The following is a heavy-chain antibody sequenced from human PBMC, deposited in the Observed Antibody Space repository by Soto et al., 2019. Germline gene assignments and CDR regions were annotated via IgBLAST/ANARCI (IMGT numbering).Heavy chain of an antibody. D-gene: IGHD3-3*01. Sequence: PSETLSLTCAVYGGSFNGYYWSWIRQPPGKGLEWIGEINHSGSTNYNPSLKSRVTISVDTSKNQFSLKLSSVTAADTAVYYCARFTYYDFWSGYYWYFDYWGQGTLVTVSS. CDR1: GGSFNGYY. V-gene: IGHV4-34*01. CDR3: ARFTYYDFWSGYYWYFDY. CDR2: INHSGST. J-gene: IGHJ4*02.